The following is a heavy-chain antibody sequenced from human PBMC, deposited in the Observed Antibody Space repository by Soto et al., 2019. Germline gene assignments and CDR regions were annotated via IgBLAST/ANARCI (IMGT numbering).Heavy chain of an antibody. D-gene: IGHD6-13*01. Sequence: VELLESGGGLVQPGGSLTLSCTASGFSFSNYAMHWVRQAPGKGLEWVSTIKDSGDDTSYLSSVRGRFILSRHYSMNTLYLQMTSLRAEDTALYHCVKGGASYTSCWYANWGQGMLVTVSS. CDR3: VKGGASYTSCWYAN. V-gene: IGHV3-23*01. J-gene: IGHJ4*02. CDR2: IKDSGDDT. CDR1: GFSFSNYA.